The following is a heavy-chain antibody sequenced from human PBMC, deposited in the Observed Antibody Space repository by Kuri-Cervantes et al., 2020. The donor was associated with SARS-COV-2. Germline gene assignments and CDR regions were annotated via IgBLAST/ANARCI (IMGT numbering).Heavy chain of an antibody. CDR3: ARAHIAARPEVAFDI. CDR1: GFTFSDYY. CDR2: ISSSGSTL. V-gene: IGHV3-11*04. J-gene: IGHJ3*02. D-gene: IGHD6-6*01. Sequence: GGSLRLSCAASGFTFSDYYMSWIRQAPGKGLEWVSYISSSGSTLYYADSVKGRFTISRDNSKNTLYLQMNSLRAEDTAVYYCARAHIAARPEVAFDIWGQGTMVTVSS.